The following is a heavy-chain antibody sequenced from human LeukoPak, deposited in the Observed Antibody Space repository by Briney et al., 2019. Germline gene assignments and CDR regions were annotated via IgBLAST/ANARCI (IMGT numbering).Heavy chain of an antibody. V-gene: IGHV4-30-4*01. CDR3: AVVVVPAAIIDY. CDR1: GGSISSGDYY. J-gene: IGHJ4*02. CDR2: IYYSGST. Sequence: SETLSLTCTVSGGSISSGDYYWSWIRQPPGKGLEWIGYIYYSGSTYYNPSLKSRVTISVDTSKNQFSLKLSSVTAADTAVYYCAVVVVPAAIIDYWGQGTLVTVSS. D-gene: IGHD2-2*02.